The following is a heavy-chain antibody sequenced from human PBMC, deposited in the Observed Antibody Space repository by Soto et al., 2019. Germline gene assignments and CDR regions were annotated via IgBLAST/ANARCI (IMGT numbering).Heavy chain of an antibody. CDR1: GGSISRSDCY. J-gene: IGHJ5*02. V-gene: IGHV4-30-4*01. D-gene: IGHD3-10*01. Sequence: SETLSLTCTVSGGSISRSDCYWSWIRQPPGKGLEWIGYMYSSGSTYYNPSLKSRVTISVDTSKNQFSLKLSSVTAADTAVYYCARGVVKRSRGVIWTKGWFDPWGQGTLVTVSS. CDR3: ARGVVKRSRGVIWTKGWFDP. CDR2: MYSSGST.